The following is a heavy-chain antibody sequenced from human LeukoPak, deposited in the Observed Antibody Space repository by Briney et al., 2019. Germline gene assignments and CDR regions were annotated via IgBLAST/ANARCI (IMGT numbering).Heavy chain of an antibody. CDR2: IYYSGST. CDR1: GGSISSSSYY. D-gene: IGHD4-17*01. V-gene: IGHV4-39*07. CDR3: ARDGGERGGRGTVTTGLGY. J-gene: IGHJ4*02. Sequence: TSETLSLTCTVSGGSISSSSYYWGWIRQPPGKGLEWIGSIYYSGSTYYNPSLKSRVTISVDTSKNQFSLKLSSVTAADTAVYYCARDGGERGGRGTVTTGLGYWGQGTLVTVSS.